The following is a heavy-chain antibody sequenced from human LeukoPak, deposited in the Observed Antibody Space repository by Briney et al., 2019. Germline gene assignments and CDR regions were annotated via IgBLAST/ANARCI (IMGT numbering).Heavy chain of an antibody. CDR1: GYTFTSYD. D-gene: IGHD5-12*01. Sequence: ASLKVSCKASGYTFTSYDISWGRQTTEQGLEWMGWMNPNSGNTGYAQKFQGRVTMTRNTSISTAYMELSSLRSEDTAVYYCARGQWLLPPDDYWGQGTLVTVSS. J-gene: IGHJ4*02. CDR2: MNPNSGNT. CDR3: ARGQWLLPPDDY. V-gene: IGHV1-8*01.